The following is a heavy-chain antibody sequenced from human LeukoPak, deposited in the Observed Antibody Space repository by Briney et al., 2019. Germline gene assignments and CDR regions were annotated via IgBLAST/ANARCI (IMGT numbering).Heavy chain of an antibody. CDR3: ARSPVPSTVTYY. D-gene: IGHD4-17*01. CDR1: GYTFTGYY. J-gene: IGHJ4*02. CDR2: INPNSGGT. V-gene: IGHV1-2*02. Sequence: GASVKVSCKASGYTFTGYYMHWVRQAPGQGLEWMGWINPNSGGTNYAQKFQGRVTMTRDTPISTAYMELSRLRSDDTAVYYCARSPVPSTVTYYWGQGTLVTVSS.